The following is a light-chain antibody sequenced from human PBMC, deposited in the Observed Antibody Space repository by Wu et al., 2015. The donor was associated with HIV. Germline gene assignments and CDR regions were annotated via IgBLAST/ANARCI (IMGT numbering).Light chain of an antibody. CDR2: SAS. CDR3: QQYKNWVRT. Sequence: GRRTLSCRASQSVKHQLSVVPSHKPWPRLPRLLIYSASTRATXIPARFSGSGSATEFTLTISSLQSEDFAVYYCQQYKNWVRTFGQGTKVEIK. V-gene: IGKV3-15*01. CDR1: QSVKHQ. J-gene: IGKJ1*01.